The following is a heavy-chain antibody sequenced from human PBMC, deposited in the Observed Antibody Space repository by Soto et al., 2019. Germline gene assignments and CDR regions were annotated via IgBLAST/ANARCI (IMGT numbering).Heavy chain of an antibody. CDR3: VRGDGDYVYYYYGMDV. Sequence: QVQLVESGGGVVQPGRSLSLSCAASGFTFSSYAMHWVRQAPGKGLEWVAAISYDGLNTHYADSVKGRFTISRDNSKNTLYVQMNGLRVEDTAVYYCVRGDGDYVYYYYGMDVWGQGTTVTVSS. CDR2: ISYDGLNT. J-gene: IGHJ6*02. V-gene: IGHV3-30-3*01. D-gene: IGHD4-17*01. CDR1: GFTFSSYA.